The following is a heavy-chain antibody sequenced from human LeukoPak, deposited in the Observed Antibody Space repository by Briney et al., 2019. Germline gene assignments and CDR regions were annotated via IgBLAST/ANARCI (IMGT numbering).Heavy chain of an antibody. V-gene: IGHV3-23*01. J-gene: IGHJ4*02. Sequence: PGGSLRLSCAASGFTFTTYAMTWVRQAPGKGLEWVSLITAGDGDTYYADSVKGRFTVSRDNSKNTLYLQMNSLRAEDTAVYFCAKDSGPYTSGYYGHWGQGTLVTVSS. D-gene: IGHD3-22*01. CDR3: AKDSGPYTSGYYGH. CDR1: GFTFTTYA. CDR2: ITAGDGDT.